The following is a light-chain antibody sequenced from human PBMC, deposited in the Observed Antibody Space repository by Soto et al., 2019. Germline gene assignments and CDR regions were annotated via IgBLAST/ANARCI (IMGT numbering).Light chain of an antibody. Sequence: DIQFSRTPWSLSASVGDRVPVTCRASQDIAIYLAWYQQTPEEAPKLLIYAASTLYGGVPSRFSGSGSGTDFALTITSLQAEDFATYYCQQLRMYPSTFGGGTKV. J-gene: IGKJ4*01. CDR1: QDIAIY. CDR3: QQLRMYPST. V-gene: IGKV1-9*01. CDR2: AAS.